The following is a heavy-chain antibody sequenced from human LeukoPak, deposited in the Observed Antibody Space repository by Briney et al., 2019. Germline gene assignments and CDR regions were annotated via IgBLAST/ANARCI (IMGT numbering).Heavy chain of an antibody. Sequence: GGSLRLSCAASGFTFSSYAMHWVRQAPGKGLEWVAVISYDGSNKYFADSVRGRFTISRDTSKNTLYLQMNSLRAEDTAVYYCARETGSAVGSTDLDYWGQGTLVTVSS. V-gene: IGHV3-30-3*01. CDR3: ARETGSAVGSTDLDY. CDR2: ISYDGSNK. CDR1: GFTFSSYA. J-gene: IGHJ4*02. D-gene: IGHD4-17*01.